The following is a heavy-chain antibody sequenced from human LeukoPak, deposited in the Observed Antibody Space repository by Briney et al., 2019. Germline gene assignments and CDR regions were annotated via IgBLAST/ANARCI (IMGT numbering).Heavy chain of an antibody. Sequence: GGSLRLSCTASGFTFSNYAMSWVRQAPGKGLEWVSTISGSDGSTYYADSVKGRFTISRDNSKNTLYLQMNSLRVEDAAIYYCAKGRGYCTGGSCYSDYWGQGTLVTVSS. V-gene: IGHV3-23*01. D-gene: IGHD2-15*01. J-gene: IGHJ4*02. CDR1: GFTFSNYA. CDR3: AKGRGYCTGGSCYSDY. CDR2: ISGSDGST.